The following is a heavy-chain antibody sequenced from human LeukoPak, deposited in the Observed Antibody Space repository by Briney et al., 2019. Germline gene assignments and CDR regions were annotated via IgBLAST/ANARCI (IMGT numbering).Heavy chain of an antibody. CDR3: ARRARDGFSAELDY. V-gene: IGHV4-59*08. J-gene: IGHJ4*02. Sequence: SETLSLTCTVSGGSISSYYWSWIRQPPGKGLEWIGYIYYSGSTNYNPSLKSRVTISVDTSENQFSLKLSSVTAADTAVYYCARRARDGFSAELDYWGQGTLVTVSS. D-gene: IGHD5-24*01. CDR1: GGSISSYY. CDR2: IYYSGST.